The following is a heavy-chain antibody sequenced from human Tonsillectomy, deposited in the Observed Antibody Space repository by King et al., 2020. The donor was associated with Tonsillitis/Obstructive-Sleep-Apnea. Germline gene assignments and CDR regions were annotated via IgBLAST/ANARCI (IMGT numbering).Heavy chain of an antibody. Sequence: VQLVESGAEVKKPGASVKVSCKTSGYTFTNYVMHWVRQAPGQRLAWMGWINAGNGSTKYSQKFQGRVTIARDTSASTAYMELSSLRSEDTAVYFCASGGTTTFDIWGQGTMVTVSS. CDR1: GYTFTNYV. J-gene: IGHJ3*02. CDR3: ASGGTTTFDI. CDR2: INAGNGST. D-gene: IGHD1-26*01. V-gene: IGHV1-3*01.